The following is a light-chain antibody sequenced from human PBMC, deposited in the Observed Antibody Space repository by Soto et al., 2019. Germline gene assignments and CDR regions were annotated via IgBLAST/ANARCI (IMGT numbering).Light chain of an antibody. J-gene: IGLJ3*02. CDR3: CSYVDSSSWV. CDR2: EDT. CDR1: STDVGSYNL. V-gene: IGLV2-23*01. Sequence: QSVLTQPASVSGSPGQSLTISCTGSSTDVGSYNLVSWYQHHPGKAPKLVIYEDTKRPSGLSNRFSASKSGNTASLTISGLQAVDEADYYCCSYVDSSSWVFGGGTKVTVL.